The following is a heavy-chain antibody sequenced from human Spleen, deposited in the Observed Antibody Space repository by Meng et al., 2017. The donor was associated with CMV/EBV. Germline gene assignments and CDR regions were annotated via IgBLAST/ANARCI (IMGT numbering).Heavy chain of an antibody. D-gene: IGHD2-2*01. V-gene: IGHV1-3*01. CDR2: SNAGNGNT. Sequence: ASVKVSCKASGYTFTSYAMHWVRQAPGQRLEWMGWSNAGNGNTKYSQKFQGRVTMTRDTSTSTVYMELSSLRSEDTAVYYCARPPQGGTSHFDYWGQGTLVTVSS. CDR1: GYTFTSYA. CDR3: ARPPQGGTSHFDY. J-gene: IGHJ4*02.